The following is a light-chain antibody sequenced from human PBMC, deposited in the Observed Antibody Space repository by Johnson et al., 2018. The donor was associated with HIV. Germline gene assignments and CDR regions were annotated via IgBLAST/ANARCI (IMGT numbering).Light chain of an antibody. CDR3: GTWDSSLSAPLYV. V-gene: IGLV1-51*01. CDR1: SSNIGNNY. CDR2: DNN. Sequence: QSVLTQPPSVSAAPGQKVTISCSGSSSNIGNNYVSWYQQLQGTAPKLLIYDNNKRPSGIPDRFSGSKSGTSATLGITGLQTGDEADYYCGTWDSSLSAPLYVFGTGTKVTVL. J-gene: IGLJ1*01.